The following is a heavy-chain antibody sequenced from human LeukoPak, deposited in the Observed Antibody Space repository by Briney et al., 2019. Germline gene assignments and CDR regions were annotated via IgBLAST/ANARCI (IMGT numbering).Heavy chain of an antibody. CDR2: IYHSGST. CDR1: GGSISSGGYS. V-gene: IGHV4-30-2*01. Sequence: SETLSLTCAVSGGSISSGGYSWSWIRQPPGKGLEWIGYIYHSGSTYYNPSLKSRVTTSVDRSKNQFSLKLSSVTAADTAVYYCARQSLLWFGNFGYWGQGTLVTVSS. CDR3: ARQSLLWFGNFGY. D-gene: IGHD3-10*01. J-gene: IGHJ4*02.